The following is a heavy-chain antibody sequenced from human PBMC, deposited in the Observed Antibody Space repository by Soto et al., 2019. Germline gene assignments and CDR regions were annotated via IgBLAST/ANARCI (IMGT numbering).Heavy chain of an antibody. CDR1: GASITSTTYF. J-gene: IGHJ4*02. Sequence: SETLSLTCTLSGASITSTTYFWAWIRKPPGKGLEWVGSICYSGKTHYNPSLKSRVTISVDRSKNQFSLQMSSVTAADTAVYYCAKNLPRTGRFDYWGQGSLVTVSS. CDR3: AKNLPRTGRFDY. V-gene: IGHV4-39*01. CDR2: ICYSGKT.